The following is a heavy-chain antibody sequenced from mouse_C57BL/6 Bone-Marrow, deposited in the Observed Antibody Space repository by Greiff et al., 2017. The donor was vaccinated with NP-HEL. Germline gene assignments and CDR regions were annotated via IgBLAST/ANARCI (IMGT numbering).Heavy chain of an antibody. CDR3: TRDSSAWFAY. J-gene: IGHJ3*01. CDR2: ISSGGDYI. CDR1: GFTFSSYA. Sequence: EVMLVESGEGLVKPGGSLKLSCAASGFTFSSYAMSWVRRTPEKRLEWVAYISSGGDYISYADTVKGRFTISRDNARNTLYLQMSSLKSEDTAMYYCTRDSSAWFAYWGQGTLVTVSA. V-gene: IGHV5-9-1*02. D-gene: IGHD3-2*02.